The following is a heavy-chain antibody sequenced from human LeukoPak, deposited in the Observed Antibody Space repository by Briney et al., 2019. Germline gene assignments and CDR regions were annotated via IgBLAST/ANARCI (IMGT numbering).Heavy chain of an antibody. D-gene: IGHD6-19*01. CDR3: AKDGCSSGWYMDY. Sequence: PGRSLRLSCAASGFTFSSYGMHWVRQAPGKGLEWVAVISYDGSNKYYADSVKGRFTISRDNSKNTLYLQMNSLRAEDTAVYYCAKDGCSSGWYMDYWGQGTLVTVSS. J-gene: IGHJ4*02. CDR1: GFTFSSYG. V-gene: IGHV3-30*18. CDR2: ISYDGSNK.